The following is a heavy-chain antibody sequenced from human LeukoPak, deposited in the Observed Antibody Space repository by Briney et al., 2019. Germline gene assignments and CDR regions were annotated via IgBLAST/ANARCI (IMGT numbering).Heavy chain of an antibody. CDR2: IKQAESER. V-gene: IGHV3-7*03. Sequence: PGGSLRLSCAGSGFSISNYWMSWVRQAPGKGLEWVANIKQAESERFYVDSVKDRFIISRENAENSVYLQMNSLRDEDTAVYYCAKDQDSSGSEPFDYWGQGTLVTVSS. CDR1: GFSISNYW. J-gene: IGHJ4*02. CDR3: AKDQDSSGSEPFDY. D-gene: IGHD6-19*01.